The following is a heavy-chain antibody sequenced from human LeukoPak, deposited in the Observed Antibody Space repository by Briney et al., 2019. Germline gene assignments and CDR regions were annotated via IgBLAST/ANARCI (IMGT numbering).Heavy chain of an antibody. Sequence: SETLSLTCAVYGGSFSGYYWSWIRQPPGKGLEWIGEINHSGSTNYNPSLESRVTISVDTSKNQFSLKLSSVTAADTAVYYCARGSGRYGSDYWGQGTLVTVSS. J-gene: IGHJ4*02. V-gene: IGHV4-34*01. CDR2: INHSGST. D-gene: IGHD3-10*01. CDR1: GGSFSGYY. CDR3: ARGSGRYGSDY.